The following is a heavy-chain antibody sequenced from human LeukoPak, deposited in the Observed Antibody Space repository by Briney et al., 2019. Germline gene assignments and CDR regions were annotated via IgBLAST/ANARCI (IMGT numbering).Heavy chain of an antibody. CDR1: GGSINSITNY. CDR3: AGHMIKFGGLIVDY. Sequence: PSETLSLTCTVSGGSINSITNYWGWIRQPPGKGLEWIGSIYYSGSTYYNPSLKSRVTISIDTSKNQFSLKLNSLTAADTAVYYCAGHMIKFGGLIVDYWGQGTLVTVSS. V-gene: IGHV4-39*07. D-gene: IGHD3-16*02. J-gene: IGHJ4*02. CDR2: IYYSGST.